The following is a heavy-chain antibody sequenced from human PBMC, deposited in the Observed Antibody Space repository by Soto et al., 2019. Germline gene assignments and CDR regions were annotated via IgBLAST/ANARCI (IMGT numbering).Heavy chain of an antibody. J-gene: IGHJ5*02. D-gene: IGHD2-2*01. CDR1: GFDFRAYG. V-gene: IGHV3-33*01. CDR2: ILYDGSNE. Sequence: GGSLRLSCAASGFDFRAYGMHWVRQAPGKGLEWVAVILYDGSNEKYGDSVKGRFTISRDNAKTTLYLQMNSLRAEDSAVYYCATDPSAYCSRTSCYLGRFDTWGQGALVTVSS. CDR3: ATDPSAYCSRTSCYLGRFDT.